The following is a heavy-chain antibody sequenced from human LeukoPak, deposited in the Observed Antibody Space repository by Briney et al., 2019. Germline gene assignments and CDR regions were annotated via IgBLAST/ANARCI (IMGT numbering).Heavy chain of an antibody. Sequence: GGSLRLSCAASGFTFSSYAMSWVRQAPGKGLEWVSTISGSDGSTYSSDSVKGRFTISRDNSKSTLYLQMNSLRAEDTAVYYCAKCRSSGWYVVSGDVWGQGTTVTVSS. J-gene: IGHJ6*02. CDR2: ISGSDGST. V-gene: IGHV3-23*01. CDR3: AKCRSSGWYVVSGDV. D-gene: IGHD6-19*01. CDR1: GFTFSSYA.